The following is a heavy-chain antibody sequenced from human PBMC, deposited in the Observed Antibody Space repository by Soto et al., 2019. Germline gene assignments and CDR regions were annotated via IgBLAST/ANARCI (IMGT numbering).Heavy chain of an antibody. D-gene: IGHD6-19*01. Sequence: PGGSLRLSCAASGFTFSSYWMHWVRQAPWKGLVWVSRINSDGISTSYADSVKGRFTISRDSAKNTLYLQMNSLRAEDTAVYYCARGTHFVVAGKEYFDYWGQGTLVTVSP. J-gene: IGHJ4*02. CDR3: ARGTHFVVAGKEYFDY. CDR1: GFTFSSYW. V-gene: IGHV3-74*01. CDR2: INSDGIST.